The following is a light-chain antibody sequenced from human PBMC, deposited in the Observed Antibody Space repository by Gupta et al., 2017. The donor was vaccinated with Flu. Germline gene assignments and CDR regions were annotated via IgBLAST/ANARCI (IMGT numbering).Light chain of an antibody. J-gene: IGKJ1*01. CDR1: QSISSY. Sequence: DIQMTQSPSSLSASVGDRVTITCRASQSISSYLNWYQQKPGKAPQLLIYAASSLQSGVPSRFSGSGSGTDFTLTINSLQPEDFATYYCQQSYSTPWTFGQGTKVEIK. CDR2: AAS. CDR3: QQSYSTPWT. V-gene: IGKV1-39*01.